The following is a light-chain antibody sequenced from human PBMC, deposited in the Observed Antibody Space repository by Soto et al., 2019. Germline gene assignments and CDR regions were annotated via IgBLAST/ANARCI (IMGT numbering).Light chain of an antibody. Sequence: DIQMTQSPSTLSVSVGDRVTSTFRASQSISSWLAWYQQKPGKAPKLLIYDASSLESGVPSRFSGSGSGTEFTLTISSLQPNDIATYYCQQCHRYLTFGQGTKVDIK. J-gene: IGKJ1*01. CDR1: QSISSW. V-gene: IGKV1-5*01. CDR3: QQCHRYLT. CDR2: DAS.